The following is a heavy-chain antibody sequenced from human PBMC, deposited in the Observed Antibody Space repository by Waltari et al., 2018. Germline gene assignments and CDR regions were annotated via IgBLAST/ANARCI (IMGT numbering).Heavy chain of an antibody. D-gene: IGHD3-9*01. Sequence: QVQLVQSGAEVKKPGASVKVSCKASGYTFTGYYMHWVRQAPGQGLVWMGRINPNSGGTNYAQKFQGRVTMTRDTSISTAYMELSRLRSDDTAVDYCASSYYDILTGYYNESYYYYGMDVWGQGTTVTVSS. CDR2: INPNSGGT. CDR1: GYTFTGYY. V-gene: IGHV1-2*06. J-gene: IGHJ6*02. CDR3: ASSYYDILTGYYNESYYYYGMDV.